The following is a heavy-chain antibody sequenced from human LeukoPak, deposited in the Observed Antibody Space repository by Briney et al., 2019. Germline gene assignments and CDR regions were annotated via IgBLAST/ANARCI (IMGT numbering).Heavy chain of an antibody. Sequence: GRSLRLSCAASGFRFSNYAMSWVRQTPGGGLEWVSSISGGGGNTYFADSVKGRFPISRENSKSTLYLQMNSLRVEDTAVYYCAKHYSDINAFPLHLDCRGQGTQVIVSS. J-gene: IGHJ4*02. CDR3: AKHYSDINAFPLHLDC. CDR1: GFRFSNYA. CDR2: ISGGGGNT. V-gene: IGHV3-23*01. D-gene: IGHD3-22*01.